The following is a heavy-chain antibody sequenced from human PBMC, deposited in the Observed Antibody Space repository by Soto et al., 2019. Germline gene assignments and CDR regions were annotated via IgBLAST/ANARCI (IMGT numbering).Heavy chain of an antibody. D-gene: IGHD1-26*01. CDR2: IYHSGST. CDR1: GGSISSNNW. V-gene: IGHV4-4*02. J-gene: IGHJ4*02. CDR3: ARERGAGTYQGFDY. Sequence: QVQLQESGPGLVEPSGTLSLTCAVSGGSISSNNWWHWVRQPPGKGLEWIGEIYHSGSTNYSPSLKSRVTMSVDQSKNQFSLSLSSVTAADTAVYYCARERGAGTYQGFDYWGQGTLVTVSS.